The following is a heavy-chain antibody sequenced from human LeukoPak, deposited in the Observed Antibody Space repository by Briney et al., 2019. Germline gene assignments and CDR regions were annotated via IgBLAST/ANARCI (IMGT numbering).Heavy chain of an antibody. J-gene: IGHJ5*02. CDR3: AKDRAMVRGVTSPGA. D-gene: IGHD3-10*01. Sequence: GGSLRLSCAVSGFTFSSYDMNWVRQAPGKGLEWVSSISSSSNYIHYADSVKGRFTISRDNAKNSLYLQMNSLRAEDTAVYYCAKDRAMVRGVTSPGAWGQGTLVTVSS. CDR2: ISSSSNYI. V-gene: IGHV3-21*04. CDR1: GFTFSSYD.